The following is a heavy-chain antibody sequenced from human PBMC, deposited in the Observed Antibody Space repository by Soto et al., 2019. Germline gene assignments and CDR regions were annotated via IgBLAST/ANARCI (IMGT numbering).Heavy chain of an antibody. CDR1: GDSVSSNSAA. V-gene: IGHV6-1*01. Sequence: SQTLSLTCAISGDSVSSNSAAWKWIRQSPSRGLEWLGRTYYRSRWYNDYAVSVRSRITVNPDTSKNQFSLQLTSVTPEDTAVYYCAGTTSHQWYYMDVWGKGTTVTVSS. D-gene: IGHD1-7*01. CDR2: TYYRSRWYN. CDR3: AGTTSHQWYYMDV. J-gene: IGHJ6*03.